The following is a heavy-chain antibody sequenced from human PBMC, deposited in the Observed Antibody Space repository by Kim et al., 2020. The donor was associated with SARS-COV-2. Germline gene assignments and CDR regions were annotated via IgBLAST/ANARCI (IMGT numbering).Heavy chain of an antibody. CDR1: GFIFSTYT. V-gene: IGHV3-21*01. CDR2: ITSTSAYI. D-gene: IGHD1-7*01. Sequence: GGSLRLSCAASGFIFSTYTVTWVRQAPGQGLEWVSSITSTSAYIYYADSVKGRFTISRDNAKNSLYLQMNSLRAEDTAVYYCARILGGTTTPDYWGQGTL. J-gene: IGHJ4*02. CDR3: ARILGGTTTPDY.